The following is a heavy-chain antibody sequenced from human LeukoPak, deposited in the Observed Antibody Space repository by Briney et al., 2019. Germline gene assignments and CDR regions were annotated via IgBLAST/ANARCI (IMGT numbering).Heavy chain of an antibody. Sequence: GGSLRLSCAASGFTVSSNYMSWVRQAPGKGLEWVSVIYSGGSTYYADSVKGRFTISRDNSKNTLYLQMNSLRAEDTAVYYCARGVTVAKGANWFDPWGQGTLVAVSS. CDR3: ARGVTVAKGANWFDP. CDR1: GFTVSSNY. V-gene: IGHV3-66*01. D-gene: IGHD4-17*01. J-gene: IGHJ5*02. CDR2: IYSGGST.